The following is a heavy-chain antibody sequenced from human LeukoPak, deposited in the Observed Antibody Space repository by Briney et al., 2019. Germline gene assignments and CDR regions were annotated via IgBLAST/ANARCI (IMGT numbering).Heavy chain of an antibody. CDR1: GGSFSDYY. CDR2: VSHTGST. D-gene: IGHD2-15*01. J-gene: IGHJ4*02. CDR3: ARDGGYCGDGGCYTDY. Sequence: SETLSLTCAVYGGSFSDYYWAWVRQSPGKGLEWIGQVSHTGSTNNNPSLKSRVRISADTSKNQFSLRLSSVTAADTAVYYCARDGGYCGDGGCYTDYWSQGTLVNVSS. V-gene: IGHV4-34*01.